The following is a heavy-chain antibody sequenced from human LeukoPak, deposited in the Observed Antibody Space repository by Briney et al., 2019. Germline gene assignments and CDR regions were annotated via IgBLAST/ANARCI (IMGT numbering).Heavy chain of an antibody. D-gene: IGHD3-22*01. CDR1: GGSISSYY. CDR2: IYYSGST. V-gene: IGHV4-59*12. CDR3: ARGVPPPLWGVVVLSPGAFDY. Sequence: SETLSLTCTVSGGSISSYYWSWIRQPPGKGLEWIGYIYYSGSTNYNPSLKSRVTISVDRSKNQFSLKLSSVTAADTAVYYCARGVPPPLWGVVVLSPGAFDYWGQGTLVTVSS. J-gene: IGHJ4*02.